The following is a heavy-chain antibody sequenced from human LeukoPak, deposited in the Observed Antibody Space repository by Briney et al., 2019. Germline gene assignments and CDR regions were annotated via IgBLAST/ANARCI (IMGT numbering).Heavy chain of an antibody. V-gene: IGHV4-4*07. Sequence: PSETLSLTCTVSGGSISSYYWSWIRQPAGKGLEWIGRIYTSGSTTYNPSLKSRVTMSIDMSKNQFSLKLSSVTAADTAVYYCARDFTDSGSSLVYYYYYYMDVWGKGTTVSVSS. CDR3: ARDFTDSGSSLVYYYYYYMDV. CDR1: GGSISSYY. J-gene: IGHJ6*03. CDR2: IYTSGST. D-gene: IGHD1-26*01.